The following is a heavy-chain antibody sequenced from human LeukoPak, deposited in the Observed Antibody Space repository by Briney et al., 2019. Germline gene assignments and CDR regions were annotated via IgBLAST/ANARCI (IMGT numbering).Heavy chain of an antibody. Sequence: ASVKVSCKASGGTFSSYAISWVRQASGQGLEWMGGIIPIFGTANYAQKFQGRVTITTDESTSTAYMELSSLRSEDTAVYYCARDRRGYSYGVGYNWFDPWGQGTLVTVSS. V-gene: IGHV1-69*05. CDR2: IIPIFGTA. CDR1: GGTFSSYA. D-gene: IGHD5-18*01. CDR3: ARDRRGYSYGVGYNWFDP. J-gene: IGHJ5*02.